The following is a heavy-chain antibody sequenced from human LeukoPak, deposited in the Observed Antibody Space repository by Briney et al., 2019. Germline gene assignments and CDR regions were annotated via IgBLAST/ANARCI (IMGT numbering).Heavy chain of an antibody. CDR1: GFTFSRYG. V-gene: IGHV3-30*18. CDR3: AKDPTAMVTGAFDY. D-gene: IGHD5-18*01. J-gene: IGHJ4*02. Sequence: GGSLRLSCAASGFTFSRYGMHWVRQAPGKGLEWVAVISYDGNNKYYGDSVKGRVTISRDNSKSTLYLQMNSLRVGDTAVYYCAKDPTAMVTGAFDYWGQGALVTVSS. CDR2: ISYDGNNK.